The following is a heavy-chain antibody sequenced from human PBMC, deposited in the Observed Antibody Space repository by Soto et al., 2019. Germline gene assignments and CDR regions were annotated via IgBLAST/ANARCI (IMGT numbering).Heavy chain of an antibody. CDR3: ARTNGDFDY. Sequence: QVQLVQSGTEVKKPGASVKVSCKTSGYTFSSYDINWVRQVTGQGLEWMGWMNPNSGYTGSAQKCQGRRTMTRESSIRTDYMELSSLISDETAVYYCARTNGDFDYRGQGTLVTDSS. CDR2: MNPNSGYT. J-gene: IGHJ4*02. V-gene: IGHV1-8*01. CDR1: GYTFSSYD. D-gene: IGHD2-8*01.